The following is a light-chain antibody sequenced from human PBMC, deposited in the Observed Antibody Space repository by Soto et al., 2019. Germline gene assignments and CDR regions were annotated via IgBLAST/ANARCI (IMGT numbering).Light chain of an antibody. CDR3: QVWDSSTGV. Sequence: SYELTQPLSVSVALGQTARITCGGNNSGSKNVQWYQQKPGQAPVLVIYRDSNRPSGIPERFSGSNSGNTATLTISRAQAGDEADYYCQVWDSSTGVFGGGTKLTVL. CDR1: NSGSKN. CDR2: RDS. V-gene: IGLV3-9*01. J-gene: IGLJ2*01.